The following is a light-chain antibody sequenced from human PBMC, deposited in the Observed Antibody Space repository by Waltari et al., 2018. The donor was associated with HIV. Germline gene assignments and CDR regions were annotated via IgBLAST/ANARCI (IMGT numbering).Light chain of an antibody. CDR2: DTR. J-gene: IGLJ3*02. CDR1: SSNIGDNP. CDR3: AAWDDSLNGYWV. Sequence: QSVLTQPPSVSGSPGQRVTTSCFRSSSNIGDNPVHWYQQLPGTAPKLLIYDTRQRPSGVPARFSGSKSGPSASLAISGLQSEDEADYYCAAWDDSLNGYWVFGGGTTLTVL. V-gene: IGLV1-44*01.